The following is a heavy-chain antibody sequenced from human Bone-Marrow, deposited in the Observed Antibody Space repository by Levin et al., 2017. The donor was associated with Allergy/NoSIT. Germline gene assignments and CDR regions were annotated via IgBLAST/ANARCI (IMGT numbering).Heavy chain of an antibody. CDR1: GFTFSTYA. J-gene: IGHJ4*02. CDR2: INEGAAKA. V-gene: IGHV3-23*01. CDR3: AQVWIDYESSGYFDY. Sequence: GGSLRLSCAASGFTFSTYAMSWVRQAPGKGLEWVAGINEGAAKAYYADSVKGRFTISRDNSRDTLFLQMSSLRAEDPAISYCAQVWIDYESSGYFDYWGQGSLVTVAS. D-gene: IGHD3-22*01.